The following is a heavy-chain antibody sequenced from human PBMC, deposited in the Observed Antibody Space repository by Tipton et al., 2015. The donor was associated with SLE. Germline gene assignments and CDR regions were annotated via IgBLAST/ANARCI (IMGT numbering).Heavy chain of an antibody. CDR2: ISTSGRI. V-gene: IGHV4-4*09. CDR3: AGHERISGWTT. CDR1: GGSMTDTSY. D-gene: IGHD6-19*01. J-gene: IGHJ4*02. Sequence: LRLSCTVSGGSMTDTSYWDWIRQSPGKGLEWIGDISTSGRINYIPSLKSRLTISVDTSKNQFSLKVTSVTAADTAVYYCAGHERISGWTTWGQGTLVTVSS.